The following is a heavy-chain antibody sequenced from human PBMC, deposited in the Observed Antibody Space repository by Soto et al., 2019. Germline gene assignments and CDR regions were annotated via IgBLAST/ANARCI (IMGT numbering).Heavy chain of an antibody. CDR3: ATPFQTSGYYYDIWFFDL. D-gene: IGHD3-22*01. CDR1: GFTFNGFG. J-gene: IGHJ2*01. CDR2: ISYNGGTE. Sequence: QVQLVESGGGVVQPGRSLRLSCAASGFTFNGFGMHWVRQAPGKGLEWVAVISYNGGTEYYADSVKGRFTISRDNSKNTLYLQMASLRAEDTAVYYCATPFQTSGYYYDIWFFDLWGRGTLVTVSS. V-gene: IGHV3-30*03.